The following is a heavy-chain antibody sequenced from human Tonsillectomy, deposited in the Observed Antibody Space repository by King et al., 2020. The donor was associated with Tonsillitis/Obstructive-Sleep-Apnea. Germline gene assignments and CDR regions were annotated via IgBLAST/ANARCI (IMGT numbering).Heavy chain of an antibody. J-gene: IGHJ4*02. CDR2: INHSGST. CDR1: NGSFSYYY. Sequence: VQLQQWGTGLLKPSETLSLTCAVYNGSFSYYYWSWIRQPPGKGLEWIGEINHSGSTNYNPSLKSRVTMSVDTSKNQFSLKLSSVTAADTAVYYCARRHSVTVVPFDVWGQGTLVTVSS. CDR3: ARRHSVTVVPFDV. D-gene: IGHD1-20*01. V-gene: IGHV4-34*01.